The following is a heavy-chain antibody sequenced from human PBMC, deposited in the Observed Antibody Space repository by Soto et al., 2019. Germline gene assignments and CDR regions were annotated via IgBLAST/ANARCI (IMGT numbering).Heavy chain of an antibody. V-gene: IGHV3-64*01. CDR1: GFPLSGFA. Sequence: PGGSLRLSFAAPGFPLSGFALDWVRQSPGKGLEYVSGISSNGVGTYYANSVQVRFTISRDNSKNTVYLQMGSLRPEDMAVYYCARRARPDFYYMDVWGKGTTVTSP. J-gene: IGHJ6*03. D-gene: IGHD6-6*01. CDR3: ARRARPDFYYMDV. CDR2: ISSNGVGT.